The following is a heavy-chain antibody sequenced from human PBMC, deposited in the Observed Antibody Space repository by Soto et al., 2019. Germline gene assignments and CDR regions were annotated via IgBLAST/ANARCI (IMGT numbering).Heavy chain of an antibody. CDR1: GGTFSSYA. CDR3: ATTRKQDYYDSSGYYLN. V-gene: IGHV1-69*01. Sequence: QVQLVQSGAEVKKPGSSVKVSCKASGGTFSSYAISWVRQAPGQGLEWMGGIIPIFGTANYAQKFQGRVTITADESTSTAYMELSSLRSEDTAVYYWATTRKQDYYDSSGYYLNWGQGTLVTVSS. J-gene: IGHJ4*02. D-gene: IGHD3-22*01. CDR2: IIPIFGTA.